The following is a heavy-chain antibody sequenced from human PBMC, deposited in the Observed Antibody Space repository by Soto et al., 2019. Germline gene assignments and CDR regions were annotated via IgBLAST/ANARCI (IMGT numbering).Heavy chain of an antibody. J-gene: IGHJ5*02. CDR1: GYTFTNYG. CDR3: ARGEGSGGYSNQDNWFDP. Sequence: QVQLVQSGGEVKKPGASVKVSCKASGYTFTNYGISWVRQAPGQGLEWMGWINVYNGNTKYAQKVQGRVTMTTDTTTSTAYMELRSLRSDATAVYYGARGEGSGGYSNQDNWFDPWGQGTLVTVSS. V-gene: IGHV1-18*01. CDR2: INVYNGNT. D-gene: IGHD3-10*01.